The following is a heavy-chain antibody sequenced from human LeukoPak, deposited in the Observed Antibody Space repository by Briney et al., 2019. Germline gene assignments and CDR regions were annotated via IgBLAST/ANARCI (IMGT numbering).Heavy chain of an antibody. V-gene: IGHV3-23*01. J-gene: IGHJ4*02. D-gene: IGHD6-19*01. CDR3: AKGHRSSSSFFDS. CDR1: SGFA. Sequence: GESLRLSCAAFSGFAMSWVRQAPGKGLEWVSAINGRGDDTYYPDSVQGRFTISRNNSNNTLYLQMNSLRAEDTAVYYCAKGHRSSSSFFDSWGQGILVTVSS. CDR2: INGRGDDT.